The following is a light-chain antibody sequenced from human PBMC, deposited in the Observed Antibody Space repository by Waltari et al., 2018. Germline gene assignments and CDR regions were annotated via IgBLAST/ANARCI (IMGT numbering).Light chain of an antibody. J-gene: IGLJ1*01. CDR3: SSYSSSSTPYV. V-gene: IGLV2-14*03. CDR1: SSDVGGYNY. Sequence: QSALTQPASVSGSPGQSITISCTGTSSDVGGYNYVSWYQQHPGKAPKLMIYDVSNRPSGFSNRFSGSKSGNTASLTISGLQAEDEADYYCSSYSSSSTPYVCGTGTKVTVL. CDR2: DVS.